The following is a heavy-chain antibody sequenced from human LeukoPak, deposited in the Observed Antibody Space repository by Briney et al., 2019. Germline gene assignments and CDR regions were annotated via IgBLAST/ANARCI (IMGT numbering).Heavy chain of an antibody. V-gene: IGHV3-66*01. Sequence: GGSLRPSCAASGFTVSSDYMSWVRQAPGKGLEWVSVIYSGGSTYYADSVKGRFTISRDNSKNTLYLQMNSPRAEDTAVYYCARAPSGDHDYWGQGTLVTVSS. CDR1: GFTVSSDY. CDR2: IYSGGST. CDR3: ARAPSGDHDY. J-gene: IGHJ4*02. D-gene: IGHD2-21*01.